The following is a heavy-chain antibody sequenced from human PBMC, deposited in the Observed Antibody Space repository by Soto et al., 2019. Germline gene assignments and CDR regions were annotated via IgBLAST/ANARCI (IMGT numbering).Heavy chain of an antibody. D-gene: IGHD2-8*01. CDR2: INRRGTI. CDR1: GGCFSDYF. CDR3: ARGGGVTLGLMVWFDP. Sequence: XASLSLTCRVGGGCFSDYFWNWIRQSPGKGLEWIGEINRRGTINYNPSLRSRVTLSVDTSKNEFSLRLSSVTAADTAVYYCARGGGVTLGLMVWFDPCGQRTPVTVSS. V-gene: IGHV4-34*01. J-gene: IGHJ5*02.